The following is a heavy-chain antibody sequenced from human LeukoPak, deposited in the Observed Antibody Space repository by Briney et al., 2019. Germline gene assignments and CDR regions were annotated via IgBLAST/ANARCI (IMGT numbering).Heavy chain of an antibody. J-gene: IGHJ4*02. CDR1: GFTVSSNY. Sequence: GGSLRLSRAASGFTVSSNYMSWVRQAPGKGLEWVSVIYSGGNTYYADSVKGRFTISRDNSKNTLYLQMNSLRAEDTAVYYCARLSPYSYGLAPIDYWGQGTLVTVSS. CDR2: IYSGGNT. V-gene: IGHV3-66*04. CDR3: ARLSPYSYGLAPIDY. D-gene: IGHD5-18*01.